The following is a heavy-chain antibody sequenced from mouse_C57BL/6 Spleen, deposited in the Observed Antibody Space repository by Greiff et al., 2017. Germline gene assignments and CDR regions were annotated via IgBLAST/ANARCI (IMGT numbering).Heavy chain of an antibody. J-gene: IGHJ1*03. D-gene: IGHD4-1*01. CDR2: IPYDGSN. V-gene: IGHV3-6*01. Sequence: EVQRVESGPGLVKPSQSLSLTCSVTGYSITSGYYWNWIRQFPGDKLEWMGYIPYDGSNNYNPSLQNRISLTRDTSENPSFLKLNSVTTEKTATYDCASRTGNWYFDVWGTGTTVTVSS. CDR3: ASRTGNWYFDV. CDR1: GYSITSGYY.